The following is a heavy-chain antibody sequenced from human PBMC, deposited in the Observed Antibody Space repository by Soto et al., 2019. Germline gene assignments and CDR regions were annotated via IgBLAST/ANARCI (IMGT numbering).Heavy chain of an antibody. J-gene: IGHJ4*02. Sequence: GASLKVSCKASGGTFSSYTISWVRQAPGQGLEWMGRIIPILGIANYAQKFQGRVTITADKSTSTAYMELSSLRSEDTAVYYCAGAAGFVATAGFDHWGQGILVNVSS. CDR3: AGAAGFVATAGFDH. CDR2: IIPILGIA. V-gene: IGHV1-69*02. D-gene: IGHD5-12*01. CDR1: GGTFSSYT.